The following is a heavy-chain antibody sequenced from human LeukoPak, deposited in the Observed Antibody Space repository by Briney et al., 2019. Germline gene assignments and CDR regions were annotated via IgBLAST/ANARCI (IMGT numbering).Heavy chain of an antibody. CDR2: ISGSGGCT. J-gene: IGHJ4*02. D-gene: IGHD5-18*01. CDR3: AKSGGGIQLWLRFYFDY. V-gene: IGHV3-23*01. Sequence: GGSLRLSCAASGFTFSSYAMSWVRQAPGKGLEWVSAISGSGGCTYYADSVKGRFTISRDNSKNTLYLQMNSLRAEDTAVYYCAKSGGGIQLWLRFYFDYWGQGTLVTVSS. CDR1: GFTFSSYA.